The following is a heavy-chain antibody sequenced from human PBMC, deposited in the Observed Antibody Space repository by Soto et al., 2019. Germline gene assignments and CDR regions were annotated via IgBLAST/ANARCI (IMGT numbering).Heavy chain of an antibody. Sequence: EVQLVQSGAEVKKPGESLKISCKGSGDNFTNYWIGWVRQMPGKGLESMGIIYPGDSDTRYSPSFQGQVTISADKSISTAYLQWSSLKASDTAMYYCAGGGVRGVVTRTRDYYGMDVWGQGTTVTVS. CDR1: GDNFTNYW. J-gene: IGHJ6*02. CDR2: IYPGDSDT. CDR3: AGGGVRGVVTRTRDYYGMDV. D-gene: IGHD3-10*01. V-gene: IGHV5-51*01.